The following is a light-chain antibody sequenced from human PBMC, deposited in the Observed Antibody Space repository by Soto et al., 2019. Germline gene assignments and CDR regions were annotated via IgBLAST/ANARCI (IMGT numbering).Light chain of an antibody. V-gene: IGKV1-5*03. J-gene: IGKJ1*01. CDR2: KAS. Sequence: DIQLTQSPGTRSSSVGNIGTSTCRASRSIINWLSWYQQKSGKGPKLLIYKASNLQTGVPSRFSGSGSGTDFTLTISSLQPDDFATYYCQQYNSYPWTFGQGTKVDI. CDR3: QQYNSYPWT. CDR1: RSIINW.